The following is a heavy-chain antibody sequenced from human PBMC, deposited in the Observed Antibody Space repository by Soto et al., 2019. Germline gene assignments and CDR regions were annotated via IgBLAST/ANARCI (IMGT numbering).Heavy chain of an antibody. CDR2: IYYSGST. J-gene: IGHJ3*02. Sequence: QVQLQESGPGLVKPSQTLSLTCTVSGGSISSGGYYWSWIRQHPGKGLEWIGYIYYSGSTYYNPSLKSRVTISVDTSKNQFSLKLSSVTAADPAVYYGARDGGVGGYYYDSSGYPIWGQGTMVTVSS. CDR3: ARDGGVGGYYYDSSGYPI. V-gene: IGHV4-31*03. D-gene: IGHD3-22*01. CDR1: GGSISSGGYY.